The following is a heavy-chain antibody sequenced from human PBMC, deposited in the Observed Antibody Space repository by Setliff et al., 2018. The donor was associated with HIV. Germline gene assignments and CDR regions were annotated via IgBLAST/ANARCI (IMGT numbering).Heavy chain of an antibody. CDR3: TIPASSLAPN. CDR2: IYYTGST. V-gene: IGHV4-39*01. Sequence: SETLSLTCAVSGGSIISSTFYWGWIRQPPGKGLEWIGTIYYTGSTYYNPSLKSRLTISVDTSKNQLSLRLTSVTATDTAVYYCTIPASSLAPNWGRGTQVTVSS. CDR1: GGSIISSTFY. J-gene: IGHJ4*02.